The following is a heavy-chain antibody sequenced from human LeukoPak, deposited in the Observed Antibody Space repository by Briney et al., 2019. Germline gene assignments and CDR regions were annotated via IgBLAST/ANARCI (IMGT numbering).Heavy chain of an antibody. V-gene: IGHV3-23*01. D-gene: IGHD1-26*01. CDR1: GFTFSSYA. J-gene: IGHJ4*02. CDR2: ISGSGGSP. Sequence: PGGSLRLSCAASGFTFSSYAMSWVRQAPGKGLEWVSGISGSGGSPDYADSVKGRFTISRDNSKNTLYLQMNSLRAEDTAVYYCAKDKIVGAIFRFDYWGQGTLVTVSS. CDR3: AKDKIVGAIFRFDY.